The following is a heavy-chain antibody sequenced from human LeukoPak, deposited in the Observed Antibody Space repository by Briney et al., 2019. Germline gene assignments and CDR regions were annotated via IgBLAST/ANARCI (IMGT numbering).Heavy chain of an antibody. Sequence: GGSLRLSCAASGISITGYSMNWIRQAPGKGLEWVAFIRFDGSNKYYADSVKGRFTISRDNSKNTLYLQMNSLRAEDTAVYYCATVAGTFDYWGQGTLVTVSS. J-gene: IGHJ4*02. V-gene: IGHV3-30*02. CDR2: IRFDGSNK. CDR3: ATVAGTFDY. CDR1: GISITGYS. D-gene: IGHD6-19*01.